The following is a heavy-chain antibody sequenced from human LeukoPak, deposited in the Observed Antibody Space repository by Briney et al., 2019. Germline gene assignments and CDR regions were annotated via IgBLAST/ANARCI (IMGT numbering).Heavy chain of an antibody. D-gene: IGHD6-6*01. Sequence: SVKVSCKASGGTFSSYAISWVRQAPGQGLEWMGGIIPIFGTANYAQKFQGRVTITADESTSTAYMELSSLRSEDAAVYYCAREYSSSSLPDYWGQGTLVTVSS. CDR3: AREYSSSSLPDY. J-gene: IGHJ4*02. CDR2: IIPIFGTA. V-gene: IGHV1-69*13. CDR1: GGTFSSYA.